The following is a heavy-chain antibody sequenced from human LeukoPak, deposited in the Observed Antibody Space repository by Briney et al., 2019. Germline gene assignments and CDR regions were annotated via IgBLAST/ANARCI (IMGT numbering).Heavy chain of an antibody. CDR3: ARGYCSSTGCYYYYYYGMDV. D-gene: IGHD2-2*01. CDR1: GGSFSGYY. Sequence: SETLSLTCAVYGGSFSGYYWSWIRQPPGKGLEWIGEINHSGSTNYNPSLKSRVTISVETSKNQFSLKLSSVTAADTAVYYCARGYCSSTGCYYYYYYGMDVWGQGTTVTVSS. J-gene: IGHJ6*02. V-gene: IGHV4-34*01. CDR2: INHSGST.